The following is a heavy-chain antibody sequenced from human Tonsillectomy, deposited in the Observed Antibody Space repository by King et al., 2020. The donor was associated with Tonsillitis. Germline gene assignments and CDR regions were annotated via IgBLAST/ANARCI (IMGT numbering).Heavy chain of an antibody. D-gene: IGHD1-14*01. J-gene: IGHJ2*01. Sequence: VQLVESGGGLVQPGGSLRLSCAASGFTFSSYWMSWVRQAPGKGRGWGANIKQDGSGAYYVDSVTGRLTITRANAENSLYLQMNSLRAEDTAVYYCARDSLTATRAFDLWGRGTLVTVSS. CDR1: GFTFSSYW. CDR3: ARDSLTATRAFDL. V-gene: IGHV3-7*03. CDR2: IKQDGSGA.